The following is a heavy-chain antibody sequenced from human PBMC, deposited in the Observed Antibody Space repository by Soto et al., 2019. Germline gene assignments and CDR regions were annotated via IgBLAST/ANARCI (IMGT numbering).Heavy chain of an antibody. CDR3: GRYCVVGATEPNSFEF. Sequence: QVHLAESGGGVVQPGRSLRLSCVASGFTFSSYGMHWVRQAPGKGLEWVAVIWYDGSNKYYADSVKGRFTISRDYSKKPLNREMNSRKVENTAFYYVGRYCVVGATEPNSFEFWGKGQWSLSLQ. D-gene: IGHD2-21*01. CDR2: IWYDGSNK. J-gene: IGHJ3*01. CDR1: GFTFSSYG. V-gene: IGHV3-33*01.